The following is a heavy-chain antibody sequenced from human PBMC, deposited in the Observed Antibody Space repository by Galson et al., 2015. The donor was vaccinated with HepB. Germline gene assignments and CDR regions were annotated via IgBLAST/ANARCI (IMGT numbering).Heavy chain of an antibody. V-gene: IGHV4-34*12. CDR1: GGSFSGYY. D-gene: IGHD3-22*01. J-gene: IGHJ3*02. CDR3: ARDAYYDDSAYPHAFDI. Sequence: SETLSLTCAVYGGSFSGYYWSWIRQSPGKGLEWLGEIIDSGRTTYNPSLKSRLTISVDTSKKQVSLELRSVTAADTAVYYCARDAYYDDSAYPHAFDIWGQGTKVTVSP. CDR2: IIDSGRT.